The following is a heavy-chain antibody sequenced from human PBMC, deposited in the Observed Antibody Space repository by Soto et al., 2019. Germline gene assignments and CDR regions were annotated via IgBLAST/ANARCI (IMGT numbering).Heavy chain of an antibody. V-gene: IGHV3-21*01. Sequence: GGSLRLSCAASGFTFSSYSMNWVRQAPGKGLEWVSSISSSSSYIYYADSVKGRVTISRDNAKNSLYLQMNSLRAEDTAVYYCARDQSVVPAAGGYYMDVWGKGTTVTVS. CDR3: ARDQSVVPAAGGYYMDV. CDR2: ISSSSSYI. CDR1: GFTFSSYS. J-gene: IGHJ6*03. D-gene: IGHD2-2*01.